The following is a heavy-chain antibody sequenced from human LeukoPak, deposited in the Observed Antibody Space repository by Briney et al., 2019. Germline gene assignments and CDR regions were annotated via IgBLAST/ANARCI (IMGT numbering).Heavy chain of an antibody. CDR3: AREGLAATDDTFDI. CDR2: INSNSGDT. D-gene: IGHD6-13*01. CDR1: GYTFTSYY. J-gene: IGHJ3*02. Sequence: ASVKVSCKASGYTFTSYYMHWVRLAPGQGLEWMGWINSNSGDTKYAQKFQGRVTMTRDTSISTVYMELNRLASDDTALYFCAREGLAATDDTFDIWAQGTSVIVSS. V-gene: IGHV1-2*02.